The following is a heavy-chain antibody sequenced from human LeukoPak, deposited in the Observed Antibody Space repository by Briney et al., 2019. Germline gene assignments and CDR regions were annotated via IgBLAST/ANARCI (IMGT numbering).Heavy chain of an antibody. CDR1: GYTFTSNY. CDR3: ATDRVGGDGYLPFDY. D-gene: IGHD5-24*01. J-gene: IGHJ4*02. CDR2: ISPSGGST. Sequence: ASVKVSCKAFGYTFTSNYMHWVRQAPGQGPEWMGVISPSGGSTTYAQKFQGRVTMTEDTSTDTAYMELSSLRSEDTAVYYCATDRVGGDGYLPFDYWGQGTLVTVSS. V-gene: IGHV1-46*01.